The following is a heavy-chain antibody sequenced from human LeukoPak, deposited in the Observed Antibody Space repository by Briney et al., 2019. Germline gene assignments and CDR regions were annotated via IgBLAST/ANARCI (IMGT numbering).Heavy chain of an antibody. J-gene: IGHJ4*02. V-gene: IGHV3-23*01. CDR2: ISGSGGGT. Sequence: PGGSLRLSCAASGFTFSSYAMSWVRQAPGKGLEWVSAISGSGGGTYYADSVKGRFTISRDNSKNTLYLQMNSLRAEDTAVYYCAKALYYDFWSGYYRFFPFDYWGQGTLVTVSS. D-gene: IGHD3-3*01. CDR1: GFTFSSYA. CDR3: AKALYYDFWSGYYRFFPFDY.